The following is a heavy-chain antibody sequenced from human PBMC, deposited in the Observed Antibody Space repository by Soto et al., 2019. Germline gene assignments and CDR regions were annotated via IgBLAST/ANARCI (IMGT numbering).Heavy chain of an antibody. CDR2: ISYDGKNK. CDR1: GFTFSGYA. D-gene: IGHD3-10*01. V-gene: IGHV3-30*04. J-gene: IGHJ6*02. Sequence: QVQLEESGGGVVQPGRSLRLPCAASGFTFSGYAMHWVRQAPGKGLEWVAVISYDGKNKYYGDSVRGRFTISRDNSKNTPCLQMNSLRAENTVIYYCASVGVNKVFYYGMDVWGQGTRVNVSS. CDR3: ASVGVNKVFYYGMDV.